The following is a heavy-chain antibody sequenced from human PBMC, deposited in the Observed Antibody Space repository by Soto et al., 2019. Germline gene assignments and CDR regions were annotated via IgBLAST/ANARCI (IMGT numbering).Heavy chain of an antibody. V-gene: IGHV1-46*01. J-gene: IGHJ6*02. Sequence: QVQLLQSGAEVKKPGASVQVSCKASGDVFTNSFIHWVRQAPGQGLECMGMISPSFGSTTYTRKFQARIAVTTEMSTGTVYIDLRSVTAADPAIHYCAREVNTLIRPDDADNYSGLDVWGQATTVIVSS. CDR3: AREVNTLIRPDDADNYSGLDV. CDR1: GDVFTNSF. CDR2: ISPSFGST. D-gene: IGHD3-9*01.